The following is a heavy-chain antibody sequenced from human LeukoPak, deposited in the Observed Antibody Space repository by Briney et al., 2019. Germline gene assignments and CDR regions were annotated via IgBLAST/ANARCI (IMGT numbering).Heavy chain of an antibody. V-gene: IGHV3-64D*06. D-gene: IGHD1-26*01. CDR3: VRDLWGFDY. CDR1: GFSFSTLA. CDR2: MVGDVVTA. J-gene: IGHJ4*02. Sequence: GGSLTLSCLASGFSFSTLAMHWVRQAPGKGLEYLAIMVGDVVTAYFEDSVKGRFTDSRDIATNTLYLQMTNLRPEDTAVYYCVRDLWGFDYWGQGTLVTVS.